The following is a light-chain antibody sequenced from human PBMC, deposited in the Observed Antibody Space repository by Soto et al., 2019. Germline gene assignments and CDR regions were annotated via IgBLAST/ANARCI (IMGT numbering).Light chain of an antibody. CDR2: DVS. Sequence: QSVLTQPASVSGSPGQSITISCTGTSSDVGGYNYVSWYQQHPGKAPKFMIYDVSNRPSGVSNRFSGPKSGNTASLTISGLQAEDEADYYCSSYTTSNTRQIVFGTGTKVTAL. CDR1: SSDVGGYNY. V-gene: IGLV2-14*01. J-gene: IGLJ1*01. CDR3: SSYTTSNTRQIV.